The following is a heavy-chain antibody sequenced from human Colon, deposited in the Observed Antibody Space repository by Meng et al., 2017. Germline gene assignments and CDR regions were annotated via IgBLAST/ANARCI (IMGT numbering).Heavy chain of an antibody. V-gene: IGHV4-61*01. J-gene: IGHJ6*02. CDR2: VYHSGDT. CDR3: AKTSSNWFTSYNGIDV. Sequence: SETLSLTCTVSGGSVSSASHYWSWIRQSPGKGLEWIGHVYHSGDTNYNPSLKSRVTLSVDTSKNQFSLKLTAVTAADTAVYYCAKTSSNWFTSYNGIDVWGQGTTVTVSS. D-gene: IGHD6-13*01. CDR1: GGSVSSASHY.